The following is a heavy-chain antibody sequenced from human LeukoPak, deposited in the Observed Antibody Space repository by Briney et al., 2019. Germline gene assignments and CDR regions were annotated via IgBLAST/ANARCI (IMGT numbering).Heavy chain of an antibody. CDR1: GFTFNGYS. CDR3: AKEHNSGWPTFDS. J-gene: IGHJ4*02. D-gene: IGHD6-19*01. CDR2: IRRDGTYT. Sequence: GGSLRLSCAAPGFTFNGYSMHWVRQGPGKGLEWVSLIRRDGTYTLYADSVKGRFTISRDNSKNSLYLQMNSLGTEDTALYYCAKEHNSGWPTFDSWGQGTLVTVSS. V-gene: IGHV3-43*01.